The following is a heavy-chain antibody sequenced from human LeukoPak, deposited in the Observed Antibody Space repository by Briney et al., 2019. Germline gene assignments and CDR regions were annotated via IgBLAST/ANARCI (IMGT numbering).Heavy chain of an antibody. CDR3: AAKGYSYGNNAFDI. D-gene: IGHD5-18*01. Sequence: GGSLRLSCAASGLTFSSCGMRWVRQAPGKGLEWVAVISYDGSNKFYADSVTGRFTISRDNSKNTLYLQMNSLRAEDTAVYYCAAKGYSYGNNAFDIWGQGTMVTVSS. J-gene: IGHJ3*02. V-gene: IGHV3-30*03. CDR2: ISYDGSNK. CDR1: GLTFSSCG.